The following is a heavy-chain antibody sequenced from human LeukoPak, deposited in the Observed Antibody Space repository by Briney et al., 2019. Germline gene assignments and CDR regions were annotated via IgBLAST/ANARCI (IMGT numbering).Heavy chain of an antibody. V-gene: IGHV1-2*02. CDR1: GYTFTGYY. Sequence: ASVKVSCKTSGYTFTGYYMHWVRQAPGQGLEWMGWINPNSGGTNSAQKFQGRVTMTRDTSISTAYMELNWLRSDDTAVYYCASGTGTYDSTPTLAFDIWGQGTMVTVSS. CDR3: ASGTGTYDSTPTLAFDI. D-gene: IGHD3-22*01. CDR2: INPNSGGT. J-gene: IGHJ3*02.